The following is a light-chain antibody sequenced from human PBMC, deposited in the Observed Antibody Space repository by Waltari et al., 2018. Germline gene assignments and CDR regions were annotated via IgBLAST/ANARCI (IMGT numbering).Light chain of an antibody. J-gene: IGLJ1*01. CDR1: SSDVGGYNY. V-gene: IGLV2-23*02. CDR2: DVS. CDR3: CSYAGSNTYV. Sequence: QSALTQPASVSGSPGQSITISCTGTSSDVGGYNYVSWYQQHPGKAPKLMLYDVSKRPSGISNRFSGSKCGNTASLTISGLQAEDEADYYCCSYAGSNTYVFGSGTKVTVL.